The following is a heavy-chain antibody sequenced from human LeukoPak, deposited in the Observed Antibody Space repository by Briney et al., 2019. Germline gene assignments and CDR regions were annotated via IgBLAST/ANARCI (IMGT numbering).Heavy chain of an antibody. CDR3: ARVGAVDTATRYYFDY. V-gene: IGHV1-46*01. CDR1: GYTFTSHY. Sequence: ASVKVSCKASGYTFTSHYMHWVRQAPGQGLEWMGIINPSGGSTSYAQKFQGRVTMTRDTSTSTVYMELSSLRFEDTAVYYCARVGAVDTATRYYFDYWGQGTLVTVSS. J-gene: IGHJ4*02. CDR2: INPSGGST. D-gene: IGHD5-18*01.